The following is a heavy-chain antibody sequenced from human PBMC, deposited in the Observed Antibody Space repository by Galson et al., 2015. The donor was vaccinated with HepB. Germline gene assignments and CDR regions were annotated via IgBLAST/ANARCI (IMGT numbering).Heavy chain of an antibody. V-gene: IGHV1-2*02. J-gene: IGHJ4*02. CDR3: AGTPHDSSGYYHFDY. D-gene: IGHD3-22*01. CDR2: INPNSGGT. CDR1: GYTFTGYY. Sequence: SVKVSCKASGYTFTGYYMHWVRQAPGQGLEWMGWINPNSGGTNYAQKFQGRVTMTRDTSISTAYMELSRLRSDDTAVYYCAGTPHDSSGYYHFDYWGQGTLVTVSS.